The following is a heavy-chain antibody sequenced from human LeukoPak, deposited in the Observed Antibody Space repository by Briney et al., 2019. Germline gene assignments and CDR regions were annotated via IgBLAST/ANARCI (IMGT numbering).Heavy chain of an antibody. CDR1: GGSLRGYY. J-gene: IGHJ4*02. Sequence: PSETLSLTCAVFGGSLRGYYWSWIRQPPGKGLEWIGEMNHSGSGNYNPSLESRVTISVDTSKNQFSLKLSSVTAADTAVYYCAKLRHVGYDSSGLWGQGTLVTVSS. CDR2: MNHSGSG. CDR3: AKLRHVGYDSSGL. D-gene: IGHD3-22*01. V-gene: IGHV4-34*01.